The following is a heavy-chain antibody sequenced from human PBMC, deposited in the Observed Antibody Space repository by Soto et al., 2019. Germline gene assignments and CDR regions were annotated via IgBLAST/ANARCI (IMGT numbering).Heavy chain of an antibody. CDR2: FDPEDGET. J-gene: IGHJ6*02. CDR3: ATDPHLNTLSSYGMDV. V-gene: IGHV1-24*01. D-gene: IGHD2-15*01. CDR1: GYTLTELS. Sequence: GASVKVSCKVSGYTLTELSMRWVRQAPGKGLEWMGGFDPEDGETIYAQKFQGRVTMAEDTSTDAAYMELSSLRSEDTAVYYCATDPHLNTLSSYGMDVWGQGTTVTVSS.